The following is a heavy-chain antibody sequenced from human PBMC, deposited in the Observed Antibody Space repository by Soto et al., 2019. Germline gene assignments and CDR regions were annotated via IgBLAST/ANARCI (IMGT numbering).Heavy chain of an antibody. CDR3: ARDPPIVATMLDYYYGMDV. CDR1: GGTFSSYT. V-gene: IGHV1-69*08. CDR2: IIPILGIA. J-gene: IGHJ6*02. Sequence: QVQLVQSGAEVKKPGSSGKVSCKASGGTFSSYTISWVRQAPGQGLEWMGRIIPILGIANYAQKFQGRVTIAADKSTSTAYMELSSMRSKDTAVYYCARDPPIVATMLDYYYGMDVWGQGTTVTVSS. D-gene: IGHD5-12*01.